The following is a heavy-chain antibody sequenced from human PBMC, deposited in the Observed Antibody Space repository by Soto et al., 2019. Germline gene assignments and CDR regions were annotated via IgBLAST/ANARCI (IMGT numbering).Heavy chain of an antibody. CDR3: AREFKGDLEVVVAARGSYFDS. Sequence: PGGSLRLSCAASGITFSDHYMDWVRQAPGKGLEWVGRTRNKANSYTTEYAASVKGRFTISRDESKNSLYLQMNSLKTEDTAVYYCAREFKGDLEVVVAARGSYFDSWGQGTLVTVSS. D-gene: IGHD2-15*01. CDR1: GITFSDHY. J-gene: IGHJ4*02. V-gene: IGHV3-72*01. CDR2: TRNKANSYTT.